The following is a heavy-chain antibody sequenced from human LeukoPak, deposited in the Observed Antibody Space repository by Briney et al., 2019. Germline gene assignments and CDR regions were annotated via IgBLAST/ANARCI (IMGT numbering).Heavy chain of an antibody. V-gene: IGHV3-30*02. J-gene: IGHJ4*02. CDR1: GFTFSSYG. CDR3: AKGSPRTMDS. D-gene: IGHD1-14*01. Sequence: GGSLRLSCAGSGFTFSSYGMHWVRLAPGKGLEWVAFIPPDGNNKNYAQSLKGRFTISTDNSTNTTYLQMNSLRTDDTAIYYFAKGSPRTMDSWGQGTLVTVPS. CDR2: IPPDGNNK.